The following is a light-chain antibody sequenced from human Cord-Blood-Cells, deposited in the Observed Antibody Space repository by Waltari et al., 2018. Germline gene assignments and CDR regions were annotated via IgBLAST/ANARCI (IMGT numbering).Light chain of an antibody. CDR2: WAS. V-gene: IGKV4-1*01. Sequence: DIVMTQSPDSLAVSLGERATINCKSSQSVLYSSNNKNYLAWYQQKPGQPPKLLIYWASTRESVVPDRFNGSGSGTDFTLTISSLQAEDVAVYYCQQYYSTPPRTFGQGTKVEIK. CDR3: QQYYSTPPRT. J-gene: IGKJ1*01. CDR1: QSVLYSSNNKNY.